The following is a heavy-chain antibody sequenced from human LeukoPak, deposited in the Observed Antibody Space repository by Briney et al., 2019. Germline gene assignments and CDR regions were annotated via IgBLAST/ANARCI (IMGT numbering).Heavy chain of an antibody. CDR2: INPSGGST. D-gene: IGHD2-2*02. Sequence: ASVKVSCXASGYTFTSYYMHWVRQAPGQGLEWMGIINPSGGSTSCAQKFQGRVTMTRDTSTSTVYMELSSLRSEDTAVYYCARERGDIVVVPAAIIGGNWFDPWGQGTLVTVSS. V-gene: IGHV1-46*03. J-gene: IGHJ5*02. CDR3: ARERGDIVVVPAAIIGGNWFDP. CDR1: GYTFTSYY.